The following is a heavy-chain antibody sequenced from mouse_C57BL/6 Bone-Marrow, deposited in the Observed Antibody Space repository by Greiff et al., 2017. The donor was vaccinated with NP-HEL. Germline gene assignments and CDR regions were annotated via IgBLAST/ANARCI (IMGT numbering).Heavy chain of an antibody. CDR2: IDPENGDT. V-gene: IGHV14-4*01. Sequence: VQLKESGAELVRPGASVKLSCTASGFTFTDDYMHWVKQRPEQGLEWIGWIDPENGDTEYASKFQGKATITADTSSNTAYLQLSSLTSEDTAVYYCTTWVSYDGYDNWGQGTTLTVSS. J-gene: IGHJ2*01. CDR3: TTWVSYDGYDN. CDR1: GFTFTDDY. D-gene: IGHD2-3*01.